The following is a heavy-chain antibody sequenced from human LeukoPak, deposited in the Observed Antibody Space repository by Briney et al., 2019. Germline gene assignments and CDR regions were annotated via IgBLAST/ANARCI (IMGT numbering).Heavy chain of an antibody. CDR1: GFTFSGYA. J-gene: IGHJ4*02. CDR3: AKEGNYGGNSGCFDY. CDR2: ITGSGDYT. D-gene: IGHD4-23*01. V-gene: IGHV3-23*01. Sequence: PGGSLRLSCAASGFTFSGYAMTWVRQAPGKGLEWVSSITGSGDYTYYIDSVKGRFTISRDNSKNILYLQMNSLRGEDTAIYYCAKEGNYGGNSGCFDYWGLGTLVTVSS.